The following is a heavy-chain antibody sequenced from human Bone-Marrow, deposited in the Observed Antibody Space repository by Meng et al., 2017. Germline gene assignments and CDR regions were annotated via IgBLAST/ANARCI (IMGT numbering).Heavy chain of an antibody. V-gene: IGHV3-74*01. Sequence: GQPGESGGGLVQPGGSLRLSCGASGFNFGDYIMHWVRQSPGKGLEWISRIVSDGGITTYADSVKGRFTISRDNAKNTLYLEMNSLGAEDTAVYYCARDLGWVLFDYWGQGALVTVSS. J-gene: IGHJ4*02. CDR3: ARDLGWVLFDY. CDR2: IVSDGGIT. CDR1: GFNFGDYI. D-gene: IGHD3-3*01.